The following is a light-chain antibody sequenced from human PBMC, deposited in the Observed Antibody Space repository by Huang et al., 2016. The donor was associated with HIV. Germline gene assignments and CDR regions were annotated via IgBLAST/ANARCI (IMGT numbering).Light chain of an antibody. CDR2: GAN. CDR3: QQYNDWPWT. Sequence: EIVMTQSPGTLSVSPGERATLSCRASQSVSNEVAWFQQKPGQAPRLLIYGANIRTSCTPAGFSGSGSGTEFTLTISSLQSEDFAIYYCQQYNDWPWTFGQGTKVEIK. J-gene: IGKJ1*01. V-gene: IGKV3-15*01. CDR1: QSVSNE.